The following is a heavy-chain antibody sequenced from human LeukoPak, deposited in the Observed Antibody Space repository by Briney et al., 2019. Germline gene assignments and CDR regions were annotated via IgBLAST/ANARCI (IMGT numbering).Heavy chain of an antibody. CDR2: LYSGDST. V-gene: IGHV3-53*01. D-gene: IGHD3-10*01. CDR3: ARVGDHYHWYLDL. CDR1: RFTFNMYA. Sequence: GGSLRLSCAASRFTFNMYAMSWVRQAPGKGLEWVSILYSGDSTYYADSVKGRFIVSRDNSKNTLYLQMNALRADDTAVYYCARVGDHYHWYLDLWGRGTLVTVSS. J-gene: IGHJ2*01.